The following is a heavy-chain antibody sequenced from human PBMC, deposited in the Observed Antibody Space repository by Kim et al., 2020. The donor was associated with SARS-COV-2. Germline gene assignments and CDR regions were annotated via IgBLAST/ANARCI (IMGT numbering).Heavy chain of an antibody. CDR3: SSGNYLNY. CDR2: EGGEQ. J-gene: IGHJ4*02. Sequence: EGGEQYYADSVKGRFTSSRDNAKNSVYLQRNSLTAEDTAVYYGSSGNYLNYWGQGTLVTVSS. V-gene: IGHV3-7*01. D-gene: IGHD3-10*01.